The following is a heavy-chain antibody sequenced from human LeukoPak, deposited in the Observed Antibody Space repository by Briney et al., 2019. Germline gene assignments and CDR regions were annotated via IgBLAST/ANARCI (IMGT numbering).Heavy chain of an antibody. CDR1: GFTFSSYS. D-gene: IGHD3-3*01. J-gene: IGHJ6*02. Sequence: GGSLRLSCAASGFTFSSYSMNWVRQAPGKGLEWVSYISSSSSTIYYADSVKGRLTISRDNAKNSLYLQMNSLRDEDTAVYYCARDQRGLRFLEWSTYYYGMDVWGQGTTVTVSS. CDR3: ARDQRGLRFLEWSTYYYGMDV. V-gene: IGHV3-48*02. CDR2: ISSSSSTI.